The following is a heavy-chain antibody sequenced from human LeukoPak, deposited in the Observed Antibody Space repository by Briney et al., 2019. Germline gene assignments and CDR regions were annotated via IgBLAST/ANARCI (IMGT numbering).Heavy chain of an antibody. CDR1: GFTFSSYG. CDR2: IRYNGSNK. J-gene: IGHJ3*02. V-gene: IGHV3-30*02. CDR3: ASSDNYGGDAFDI. Sequence: PGGSLRLSCAASGFTFSSYGMHWVRQAPGKGLEWVAFIRYNGSNKYYADSVKGRFTISRDNSKNTLYLQMNSLRAEDTAVYYCASSDNYGGDAFDIWGQGTMVIVSS. D-gene: IGHD4/OR15-4a*01.